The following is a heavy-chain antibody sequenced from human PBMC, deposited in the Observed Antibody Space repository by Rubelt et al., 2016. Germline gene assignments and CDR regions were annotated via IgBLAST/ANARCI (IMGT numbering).Heavy chain of an antibody. CDR3: ARHPTALDIYYFDY. J-gene: IGHJ4*02. D-gene: IGHD5-18*01. Sequence: QQQLQESGPGLVKPSETLSLTCIVSGGSISGSSYYWGWIRQPPGKGLEWIASIFSSGSTSYSPSLKRRVTIAGDTSKTQFSLKRKSVTAADTAVYYCARHPTALDIYYFDYWGQGTLVTVSS. CDR1: GGSISGSSYY. V-gene: IGHV4-39*01. CDR2: IFSSGST.